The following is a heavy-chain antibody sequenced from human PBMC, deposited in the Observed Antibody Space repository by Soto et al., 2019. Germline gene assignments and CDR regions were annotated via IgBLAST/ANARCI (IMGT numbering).Heavy chain of an antibody. Sequence: SVKVSCKASGFTFTSSAMQWVRQARGQRLEWIGGIVVGSGNTNYAQKFQERVTITTDMSTSTAYMELSSLRSEDTAVYYCARDSSRIQLWSTPYYYYGMDVWGQGTTVTVSS. CDR2: IVVGSGNT. J-gene: IGHJ6*02. CDR1: GFTFTSSA. V-gene: IGHV1-58*02. CDR3: ARDSSRIQLWSTPYYYYGMDV. D-gene: IGHD5-18*01.